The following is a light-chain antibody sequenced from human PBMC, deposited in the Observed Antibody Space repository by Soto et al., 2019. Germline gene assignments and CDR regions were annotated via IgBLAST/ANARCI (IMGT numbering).Light chain of an antibody. Sequence: EIVLTQSPDSLSLSPGERATLSCRASQNVDNNYLAWYQQRPGLAPRLLIYDASIRATGIPDRLSGSGSGTDFTLSISRLEPEDFAVYYCQQCAYSPRTFGQGTKVEVK. CDR1: QNVDNNY. CDR2: DAS. CDR3: QQCAYSPRT. V-gene: IGKV3-20*01. J-gene: IGKJ1*01.